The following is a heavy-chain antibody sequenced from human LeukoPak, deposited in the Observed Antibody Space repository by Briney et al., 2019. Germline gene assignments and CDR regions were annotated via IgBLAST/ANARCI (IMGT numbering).Heavy chain of an antibody. CDR3: ARESPWLDCYDSSGSFDY. Sequence: GGSLRLSCAASGFTFSSYSMNWVRQAPGKGLEWVSSISSSSSYIYYADSVKGRFTISRDNVKNSLYLQMNSLRAEDTAVYCARESPWLDCYDSSGSFDYWGQGTLVTVSS. V-gene: IGHV3-21*01. CDR1: GFTFSSYS. D-gene: IGHD3-22*01. CDR2: ISSSSSYI. J-gene: IGHJ4*02.